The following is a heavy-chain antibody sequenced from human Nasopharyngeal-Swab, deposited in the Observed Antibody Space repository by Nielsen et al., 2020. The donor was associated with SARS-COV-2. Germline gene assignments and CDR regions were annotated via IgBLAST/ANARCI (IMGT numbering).Heavy chain of an antibody. CDR2: ISSTGTTI. D-gene: IGHD5-18*01. V-gene: IGHV3-48*03. Sequence: VHQAPGKGLEWISYISSTGTTIYYADSVKGRFTISRDNAKNSLFLQMNSLRAEDTALYYCAREMGYSYGWDYWGQGTQVTVSS. CDR3: AREMGYSYGWDY. J-gene: IGHJ4*02.